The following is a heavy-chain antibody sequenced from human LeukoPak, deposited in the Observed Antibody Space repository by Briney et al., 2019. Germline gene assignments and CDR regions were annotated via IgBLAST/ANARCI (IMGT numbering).Heavy chain of an antibody. CDR1: GFSFSTYG. CDR2: IWYDESNK. V-gene: IGHV3-33*01. J-gene: IGHJ6*02. Sequence: GGSLRLSCAASGFSFSTYGMHWVRQAPGKGLEWVALIWYDESNKYYADSLKGRFTISRDKSKNTLYLQMNSLGAEDTAVYYCARDPYYGSGKYYHGMDLWGQGTTVTVSS. D-gene: IGHD3-10*01. CDR3: ARDPYYGSGKYYHGMDL.